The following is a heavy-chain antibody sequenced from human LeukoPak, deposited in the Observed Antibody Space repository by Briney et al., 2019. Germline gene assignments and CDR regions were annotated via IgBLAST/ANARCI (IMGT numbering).Heavy chain of an antibody. V-gene: IGHV5-51*01. CDR2: IYPGDSDT. J-gene: IGHJ4*02. Sequence: GESLKISCKGSGYSFTSYWIGWVRQMPGEGLEWMGIIYPGDSDTRYSPSLQGQVTISADKSISTAYLQWSSLKASDTAMYFCAGHYYDSSGFSVDYWGQGTLVTVSS. D-gene: IGHD3-22*01. CDR1: GYSFTSYW. CDR3: AGHYYDSSGFSVDY.